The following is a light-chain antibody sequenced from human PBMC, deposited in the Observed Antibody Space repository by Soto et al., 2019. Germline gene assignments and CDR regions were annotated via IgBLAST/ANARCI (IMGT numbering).Light chain of an antibody. CDR2: AAS. CDR3: QHSYTSPFT. V-gene: IGKV1-39*01. Sequence: DIQMTQSPSSLSASVGDKITITCRASQSISRYLYWYQQKPGKPPNLLIYAASNLQSGVPSRFSGSGFGTDFTLTISSLQPEDFATYHCQHSYTSPFTFGPGTKVDIK. CDR1: QSISRY. J-gene: IGKJ3*01.